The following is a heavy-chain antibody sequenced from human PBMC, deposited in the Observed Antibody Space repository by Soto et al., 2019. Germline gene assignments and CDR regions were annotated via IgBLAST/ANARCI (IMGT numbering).Heavy chain of an antibody. CDR2: SKFDGGIT. CDR3: ARGVRNYYGVDV. D-gene: IGHD2-2*01. Sequence: EVQLVESGGGLVQPGGSLRLSCVASGFTFSDYWMHSVRQAPGKGLVWVSRSKFDGGITSHADSVKGRFTISRDNARNTVHLQMNSLRAEDTGVYFWARGVRNYYGVDVWGQGTTVTVSS. J-gene: IGHJ6*02. V-gene: IGHV3-74*01. CDR1: GFTFSDYW.